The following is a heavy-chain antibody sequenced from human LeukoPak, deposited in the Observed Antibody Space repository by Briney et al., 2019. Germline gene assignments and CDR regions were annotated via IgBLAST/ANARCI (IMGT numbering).Heavy chain of an antibody. V-gene: IGHV3-30*18. D-gene: IGHD6-19*01. CDR1: GFTFSSYG. Sequence: GGSLRLSCAASGFTFSSYGMHWVRQAPGKGLEWAAVISYDGSNKYYADSVKGRFTISRDNSKNTLYLQMNSLRPEDTAVYYCAKDQFSSGFEYFQHWGQGTLVTVSS. CDR2: ISYDGSNK. CDR3: AKDQFSSGFEYFQH. J-gene: IGHJ1*01.